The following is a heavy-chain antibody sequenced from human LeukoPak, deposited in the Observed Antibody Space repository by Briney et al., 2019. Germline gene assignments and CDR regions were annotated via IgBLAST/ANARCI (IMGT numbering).Heavy chain of an antibody. CDR2: IYYSGST. J-gene: IGHJ4*02. D-gene: IGHD6-19*01. CDR3: ARSSSGGLRNFDY. V-gene: IGHV4-59*01. CDR1: GGSISSYD. Sequence: SETLSLTCTVSGGSISSYDWSWIRQPPGKGLEWIGYIYYSGSTNYNPSLKSRVTRSVDTSKNQFSLKLSSVTAADTAVYYCARSSSGGLRNFDYWGQGTLVTVSS.